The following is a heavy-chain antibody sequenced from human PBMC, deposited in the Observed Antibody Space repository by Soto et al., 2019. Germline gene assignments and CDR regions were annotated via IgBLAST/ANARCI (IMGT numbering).Heavy chain of an antibody. CDR1: GFTFSSYS. D-gene: IGHD1-26*01. CDR3: ARDPSDLWEPDQYFQY. Sequence: EVQLVESGGGLVKPWGSLRLSCAASGFTFSSYSMNWVRQAPGKGLEWVSSISSSSSYKYYADSVKGRFSISRDNAKNSLFLQMNSLRAEDTAVXYXARDPSDLWEPDQYFQYWGQGTLVTVSS. J-gene: IGHJ1*01. V-gene: IGHV3-21*01. CDR2: ISSSSSYK.